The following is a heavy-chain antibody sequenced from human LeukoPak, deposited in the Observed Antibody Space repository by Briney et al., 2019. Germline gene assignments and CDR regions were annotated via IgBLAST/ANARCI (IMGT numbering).Heavy chain of an antibody. D-gene: IGHD2-2*01. J-gene: IGHJ4*02. Sequence: GRSLRLSCAASGFTFSSYGMHWVRQAPGKGLEWVAVISYDGSNKYYADSVKGRFTISRDNSKNTLYLQMNSLRAEDTAVYYCTTGCSSTSCYAPGGYSSGWPADYFDYWGQGTLVTVSS. CDR1: GFTFSSYG. V-gene: IGHV3-30*03. CDR3: TTGCSSTSCYAPGGYSSGWPADYFDY. CDR2: ISYDGSNK.